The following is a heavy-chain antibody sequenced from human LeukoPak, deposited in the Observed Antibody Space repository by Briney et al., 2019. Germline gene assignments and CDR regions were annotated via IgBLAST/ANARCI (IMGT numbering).Heavy chain of an antibody. CDR1: GYTFTGYY. CDR2: INPNSGGT. Sequence: ASVKVSCKASGYTFTGYYMHWVRQAPGQGHEWMGWINPNSGGTNYAQKFQGRVTMTRDTSISTAYMELSRARSDDTAVYYCARQGYDILTGYDNWFDPWGQGTLVTVSS. J-gene: IGHJ5*02. CDR3: ARQGYDILTGYDNWFDP. D-gene: IGHD3-9*01. V-gene: IGHV1-2*02.